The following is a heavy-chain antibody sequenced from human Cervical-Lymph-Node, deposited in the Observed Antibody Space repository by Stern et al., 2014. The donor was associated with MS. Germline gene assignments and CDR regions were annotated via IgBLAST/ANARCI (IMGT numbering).Heavy chain of an antibody. CDR1: GGSISSYY. J-gene: IGHJ5*02. Sequence: QVQLQESVPGLVKPSETLSLTCTVSGGSISSYYWSWIRQPPGKGLEWIGYIYYSGRTHYNPSLKSRVTISVDTSKNQFSLKLSSVTAADTAVYYCARGATQAFDPWGQGTLVTVSS. CDR2: IYYSGRT. V-gene: IGHV4-59*01. CDR3: ARGATQAFDP.